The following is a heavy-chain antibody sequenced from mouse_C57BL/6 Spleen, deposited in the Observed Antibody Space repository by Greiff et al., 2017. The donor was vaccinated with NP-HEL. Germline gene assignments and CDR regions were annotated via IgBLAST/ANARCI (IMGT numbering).Heavy chain of an antibody. D-gene: IGHD1-1*01. Sequence: EVKLMESGGGLVKPGGSLKLSCAASGFTFSSYAMSWVRQTPEKRLEWVATISDGGSYTYYPDNVKGRFTISRDNTKNNLYLQMSHLKSEDTAMYYCARDGTVVNAMDYWGQGTSVTVSS. CDR3: ARDGTVVNAMDY. CDR1: GFTFSSYA. CDR2: ISDGGSYT. V-gene: IGHV5-4*01. J-gene: IGHJ4*01.